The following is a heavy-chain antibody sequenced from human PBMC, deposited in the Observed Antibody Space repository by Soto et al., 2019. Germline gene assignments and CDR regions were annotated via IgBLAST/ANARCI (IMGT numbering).Heavy chain of an antibody. V-gene: IGHV1-18*04. D-gene: IGHD3-22*01. CDR3: ARDISDYYYESSGPFDY. J-gene: IGHJ4*02. CDR1: RYTFTSYG. Sequence: ASVKVSCKASRYTFTSYGISWVLQAPGQGLEWMGWISAYNGKTNFAQKFRGRVTTTTDKATSTAYMELRSLRSDDTAVYYCARDISDYYYESSGPFDYWGQGTLVTVS. CDR2: ISAYNGKT.